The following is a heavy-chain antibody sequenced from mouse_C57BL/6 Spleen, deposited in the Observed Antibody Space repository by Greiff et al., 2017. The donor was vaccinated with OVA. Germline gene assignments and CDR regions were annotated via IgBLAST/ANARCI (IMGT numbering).Heavy chain of an antibody. J-gene: IGHJ2*01. CDR3: ATYYSNFYFDY. CDR2: INPSSGYT. CDR1: GYTFTSYW. D-gene: IGHD2-5*01. Sequence: VQLQQSGAELAKPGASVKLSCKASGYTFTSYWMHWVKQRPGQGLEWIGYINPSSGYTKYNQKFKDKATLTADTSSSTAYMQLSSLAYEDSAVYYCATYYSNFYFDYWGQGTTLTVSS. V-gene: IGHV1-7*01.